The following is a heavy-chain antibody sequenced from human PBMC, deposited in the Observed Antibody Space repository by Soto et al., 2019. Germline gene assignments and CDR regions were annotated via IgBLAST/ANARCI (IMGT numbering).Heavy chain of an antibody. CDR1: GYIFTSYW. V-gene: IGHV5-51*01. CDR2: VYPGDSDT. J-gene: IGHJ4*02. D-gene: IGHD5-12*01. Sequence: GESLKISCKGSGYIFTSYWIGWVRQMPGRGLEWMGIVYPGDSDTRYSPSLQGQVTISADKSISTAYLQWSRLKASDTAMYYCARHKGSSGYDYADYWGQGTLVTVSS. CDR3: ARHKGSSGYDYADY.